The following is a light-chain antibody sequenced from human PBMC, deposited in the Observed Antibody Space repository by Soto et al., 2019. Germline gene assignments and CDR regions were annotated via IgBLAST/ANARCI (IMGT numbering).Light chain of an antibody. CDR1: SGHNSYA. CDR3: QIWSTDIRV. Sequence: QPGLTQPPSASASQGAAVKLTCTLSSGHNSYAIAWHHQQPEKGPRYLMKLNSDGSHSKGDGIPDRFSGSSSGAERYHTISSSQSKEEADYYCQIWSTDIRVFGGGTEVSVL. J-gene: IGLJ3*02. V-gene: IGLV4-69*01. CDR2: LNSDGSH.